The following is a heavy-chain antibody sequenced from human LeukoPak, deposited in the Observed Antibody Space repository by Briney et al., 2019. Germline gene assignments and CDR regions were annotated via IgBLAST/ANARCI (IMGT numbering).Heavy chain of an antibody. CDR3: ARTYGSSGLGYIDL. CDR2: IYYSGST. CDR1: GDSNSSYY. J-gene: IGHJ2*01. V-gene: IGHV4-59*01. Sequence: SETLTLTCTVSGDSNSSYYWNWIRQPPGKGLEWIGYIYYSGSTNYSPSLKSRLTISVDTSKNQFSLKMSSVTAADTAVYYCARTYGSSGLGYIDLGGQGTLVTVSS. D-gene: IGHD6-13*01.